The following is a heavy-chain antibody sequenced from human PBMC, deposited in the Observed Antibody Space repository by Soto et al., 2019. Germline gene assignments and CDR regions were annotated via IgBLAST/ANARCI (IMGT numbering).Heavy chain of an antibody. CDR2: IVVGSGTT. CDR1: GFTFTNSA. D-gene: IGHD3-3*01. J-gene: IGHJ6*02. Sequence: SVKVSCKASGFTFTNSAVQWVRQARGQRLEWMGWIVVGSGTTQYAQKFQGRVTITRDTSASTAYMELSSLRSEDTAVYYCAKENTIFGVVYGMDVWGQGTTVTVSS. CDR3: AKENTIFGVVYGMDV. V-gene: IGHV1-58*01.